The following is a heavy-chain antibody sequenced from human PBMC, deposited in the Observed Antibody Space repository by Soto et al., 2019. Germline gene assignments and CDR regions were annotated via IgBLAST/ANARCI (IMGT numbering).Heavy chain of an antibody. CDR1: GDSIITTSYY. CDR2: IYYSGNT. D-gene: IGHD2-21*01. V-gene: IGHV4-39*07. J-gene: IGHJ3*02. CDR3: ARHGPHSPNEAFDI. Sequence: SETLSLTCAVSGDSIITTSYYWGWIRQPPGKGLEWIGSIYYSGNTYYNPSLKSRVTISVDTSQNQFSLKLSSVTAADTAVYYCARHGPHSPNEAFDIWGQGTVVTVSS.